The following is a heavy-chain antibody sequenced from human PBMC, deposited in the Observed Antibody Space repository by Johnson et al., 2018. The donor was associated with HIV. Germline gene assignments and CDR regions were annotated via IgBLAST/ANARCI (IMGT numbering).Heavy chain of an antibody. Sequence: QVQLVESGGGVVQPGGSLRLSCAASGFTFSSYGMHWVRQAPGNGLEWVAVISYDGSNKYYADSVKGRFTISRDNSKNTLYLQMNSLRAEDTAVYYCSKDQFHKGGGSLVDGFDIWGQGTMVTVSS. D-gene: IGHD2-15*01. J-gene: IGHJ3*02. V-gene: IGHV3-30*18. CDR1: GFTFSSYG. CDR2: ISYDGSNK. CDR3: SKDQFHKGGGSLVDGFDI.